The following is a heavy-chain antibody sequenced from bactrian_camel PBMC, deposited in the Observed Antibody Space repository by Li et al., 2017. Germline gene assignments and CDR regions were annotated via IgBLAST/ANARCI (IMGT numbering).Heavy chain of an antibody. CDR1: GNLYNLNC. V-gene: IGHV3S54*01. Sequence: HVQLVESGGGSVQPGGSRRLSCLASGNLYNLNCLGWFRQAPGMEREQVAAFIYTFHRTTRYADSVKGRFTISRDDAKNTMYLQMNNMKSEDTALYYCAMGSGAANDHKGQGTQVTVS. CDR2: IYTFHRTT. J-gene: IGHJ4*01. D-gene: IGHD7*01.